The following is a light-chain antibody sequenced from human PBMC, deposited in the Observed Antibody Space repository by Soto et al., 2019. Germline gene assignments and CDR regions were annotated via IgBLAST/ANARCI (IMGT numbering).Light chain of an antibody. V-gene: IGLV2-14*03. Sequence: QSVLTQPASVSGSPGQSITISCTGASSDVGGYNYVSWYQHHPGKAPKLMIYDVSNRPSGVSNRFSDSKSGNTASLIISGLQAEDEADYYCSSYTRSSTLFGGGTKVTVL. CDR3: SSYTRSSTL. CDR1: SSDVGGYNY. J-gene: IGLJ2*01. CDR2: DVS.